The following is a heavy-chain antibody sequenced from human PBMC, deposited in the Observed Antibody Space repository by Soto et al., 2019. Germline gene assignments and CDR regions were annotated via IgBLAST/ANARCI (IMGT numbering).Heavy chain of an antibody. J-gene: IGHJ6*03. CDR1: GGSISSYY. CDR3: ARAPIVWFGDDYYYYMDV. Sequence: SETLSLTCTVSGGSISSYYWSWIRQPPGKGLEWIGYIYYSGSTNYNPSLKSRVTISVDTSKNQFSLKLSSVTAADTAVYYCARAPIVWFGDDYYYYMDVWGKGTTVTVSS. V-gene: IGHV4-59*01. D-gene: IGHD3-10*01. CDR2: IYYSGST.